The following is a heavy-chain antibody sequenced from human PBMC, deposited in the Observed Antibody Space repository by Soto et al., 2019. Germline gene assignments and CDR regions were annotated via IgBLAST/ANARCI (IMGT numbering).Heavy chain of an antibody. CDR2: ISAYNGNT. V-gene: IGHV1-18*01. D-gene: IGHD5-18*01. Sequence: ASVKVSCKASGCTFTSYGISWVRQAPGQGLEWMGWISAYNGNTNYAQKLQGRVTMTTDTSTSTAYMELRSLRSDDTAVYYCARWDFSYGRYYFDYWGQGTLVTVSS. CDR1: GCTFTSYG. J-gene: IGHJ4*02. CDR3: ARWDFSYGRYYFDY.